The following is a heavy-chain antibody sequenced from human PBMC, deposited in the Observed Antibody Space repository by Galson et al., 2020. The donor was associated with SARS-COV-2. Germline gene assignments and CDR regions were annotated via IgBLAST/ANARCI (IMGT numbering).Heavy chain of an antibody. D-gene: IGHD4-17*01. CDR3: ARLHYGEYAPEAFDI. J-gene: IGHJ3*02. Sequence: SETLSLTCAVSGTSISGGSYSWNWIRQPPGKGLEWIGYISHSGGTYYNPSLKSRVTISGDRSKNQFSPRLSSVTAADAAVYFCARLHYGEYAPEAFDIWGPGTRVTVAS. CDR1: GTSISGGSYS. V-gene: IGHV4-30-2*01. CDR2: ISHSGGT.